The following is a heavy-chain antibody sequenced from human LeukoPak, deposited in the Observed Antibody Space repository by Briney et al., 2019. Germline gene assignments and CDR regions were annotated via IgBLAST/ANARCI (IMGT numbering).Heavy chain of an antibody. J-gene: IGHJ4*02. CDR3: ARQAVAAVYFDY. Sequence: SETLSLTCAVSGGSISSSNWWSWVRPPPGKGLEWIGEISHSGSTNYNPSLKSRVTISVDTSKNQFSLKLSSVTAADTAVYYCARQAVAAVYFDYWGQGTLVTVSS. CDR1: GGSISSSNW. V-gene: IGHV4-4*02. D-gene: IGHD6-19*01. CDR2: ISHSGST.